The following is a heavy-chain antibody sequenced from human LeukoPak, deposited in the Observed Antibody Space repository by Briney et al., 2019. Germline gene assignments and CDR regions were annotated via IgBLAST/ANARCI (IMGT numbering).Heavy chain of an antibody. CDR1: GYTFTGYY. Sequence: ASVKVSCKASGYTFTGYYMHWVRQAPGQGLEWMGWINPNSGGTNYAQKFQGRVTMTRDTSISRAYMELSRLRSDDTAVYYCARAGSKAARSYYYYMDVWGKGTTVTVSS. V-gene: IGHV1-2*02. D-gene: IGHD6-6*01. J-gene: IGHJ6*03. CDR3: ARAGSKAARSYYYYMDV. CDR2: INPNSGGT.